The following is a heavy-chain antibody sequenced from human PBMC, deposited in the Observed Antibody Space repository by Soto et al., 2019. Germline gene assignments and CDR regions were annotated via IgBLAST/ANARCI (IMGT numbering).Heavy chain of an antibody. J-gene: IGHJ4*02. CDR3: ARGSLGAFDY. CDR2: IKEDGSDK. Sequence: GGSLRLSCAASGFTFRTYWMSWVRQAPGKGLEWVAFIKEDGSDKYFVDSVKGRFAISRDNAKNSLYLQMNSLRAEDTAVYFCARGSLGAFDYWGQRALVTVSS. CDR1: GFTFRTYW. V-gene: IGHV3-7*03.